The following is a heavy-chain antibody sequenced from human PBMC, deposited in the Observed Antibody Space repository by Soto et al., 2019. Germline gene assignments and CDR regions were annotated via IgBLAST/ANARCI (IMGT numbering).Heavy chain of an antibody. D-gene: IGHD2-15*01. CDR2: ISYDGSNK. J-gene: IGHJ4*02. V-gene: IGHV3-30-3*01. Sequence: QMQLVESGGGVVQPGRSLRLSCAASGFTFSSYAMHWVRQAPGKGLEWVAVISYDGSNKYYADSVKGRFTISRDNSKDTVYLQMNSLRAEDTAVYYCARDFSMVVVAPGYWGQGTLVTVTS. CDR3: ARDFSMVVVAPGY. CDR1: GFTFSSYA.